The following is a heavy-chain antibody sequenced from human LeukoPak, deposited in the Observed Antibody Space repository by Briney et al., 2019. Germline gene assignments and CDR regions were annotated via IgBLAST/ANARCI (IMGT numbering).Heavy chain of an antibody. D-gene: IGHD1-26*01. CDR1: GDSFSNHA. Sequence: SVKVSCKTSGDSFSNHALNWVRQAPGQGLEWMGGIIPVFASPNYAQNFQDRVTITTDLSTNTVYMQLNSLRSDDTAVYYCATDVSWSYWGQFDYWGQVTLVTVSS. J-gene: IGHJ4*02. CDR2: IIPVFASP. CDR3: ATDVSWSYWGQFDY. V-gene: IGHV1-69*05.